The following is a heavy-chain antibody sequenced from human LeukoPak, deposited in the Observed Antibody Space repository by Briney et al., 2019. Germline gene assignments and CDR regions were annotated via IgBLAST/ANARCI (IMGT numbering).Heavy chain of an antibody. J-gene: IGHJ6*04. V-gene: IGHV3-48*03. D-gene: IGHD3-10*02. Sequence: GVSLSLSCEASVFTFSSYEMNWVRQAAGKGLEWVSYISSSGSTIYYADSVKGRFTISRDNAKNSLYLQMNSLRAEDTAVYYCAELGITMIGGVWGKGTTVTISS. CDR1: VFTFSSYE. CDR3: AELGITMIGGV. CDR2: ISSSGSTI.